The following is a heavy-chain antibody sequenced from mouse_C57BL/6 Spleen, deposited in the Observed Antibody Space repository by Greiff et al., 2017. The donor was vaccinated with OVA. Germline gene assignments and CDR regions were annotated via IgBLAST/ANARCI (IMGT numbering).Heavy chain of an antibody. CDR2: ISSGSSTI. CDR1: GFTFSDYG. J-gene: IGHJ1*03. V-gene: IGHV5-17*01. CDR3: AREGNYALYWYFDV. Sequence: EVQGVESGGGLVKPGGSLKLSCAASGFTFSDYGMHWVRQAPEKGLEWVAYISSGSSTIYYADTVKGRFTISRENAKTTLFLQMTSLRSEDTAMYYCAREGNYALYWYFDVWGTGTTVTVSS. D-gene: IGHD2-1*01.